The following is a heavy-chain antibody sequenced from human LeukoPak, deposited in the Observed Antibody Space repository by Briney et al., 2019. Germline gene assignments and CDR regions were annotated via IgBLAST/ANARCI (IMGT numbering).Heavy chain of an antibody. V-gene: IGHV3-74*01. CDR3: VSGDYGNY. J-gene: IGHJ4*02. Sequence: GRSLRLSCAVSGIIFSSFAMHWVRQAPGKGLVWVSRVNSDGSSTNYADSVEGRFTVSRDNAKNTLFLQMNSLRVEDTALYYCVSGDYGNYWGQGTLVTVSS. D-gene: IGHD4-17*01. CDR2: VNSDGSST. CDR1: GIIFSSFA.